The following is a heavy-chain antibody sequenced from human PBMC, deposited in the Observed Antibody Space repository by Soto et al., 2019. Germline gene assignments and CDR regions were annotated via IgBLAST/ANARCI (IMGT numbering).Heavy chain of an antibody. D-gene: IGHD3-3*01. J-gene: IGHJ4*02. Sequence: ASVKVSCKASGYTFTSYYMHWVRQAPGQGLEWMGIINPSGGSTSFVQKFQGRVTITADESTSSAYMELSSLTAADTVVYYCARRFGYDFWSGSLKFDYWGQGTLVTVSS. CDR2: INPSGGST. CDR3: ARRFGYDFWSGSLKFDY. V-gene: IGHV1-46*01. CDR1: GYTFTSYY.